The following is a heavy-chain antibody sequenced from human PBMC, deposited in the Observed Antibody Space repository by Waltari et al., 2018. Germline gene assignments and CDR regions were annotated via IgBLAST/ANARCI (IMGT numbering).Heavy chain of an antibody. Sequence: EVQLVESGGGVVRPGGSLRLSCAASGFTFDDYGMSWVRRAPGKGLEWFSGINWNGGSTGYADSVKGRFTISRDNAKNSLYLQMNSLRAEDTALYYCARVSGSRSLDLYYYYYMDVWGKGTTVTVSS. V-gene: IGHV3-20*04. D-gene: IGHD3-10*01. CDR2: INWNGGST. J-gene: IGHJ6*03. CDR3: ARVSGSRSLDLYYYYYMDV. CDR1: GFTFDDYG.